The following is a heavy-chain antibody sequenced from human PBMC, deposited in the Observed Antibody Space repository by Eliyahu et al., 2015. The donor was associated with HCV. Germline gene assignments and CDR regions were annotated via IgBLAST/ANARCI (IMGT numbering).Heavy chain of an antibody. J-gene: IGHJ5*02. CDR2: ISSSSSYT. Sequence: QVQLVESGGGLVKPGGSLRLSXAASGXTFSDYXXRWIRQAPGKGLGWVXYISSSSSYTNYADSVKGRFTISRDNAKNSLYLQMNSLRAEDTAVYYCARDYSGSSQLDPWGQGTLVTVSS. V-gene: IGHV3-11*06. CDR3: ARDYSGSSQLDP. CDR1: GXTFSDYX. D-gene: IGHD1-26*01.